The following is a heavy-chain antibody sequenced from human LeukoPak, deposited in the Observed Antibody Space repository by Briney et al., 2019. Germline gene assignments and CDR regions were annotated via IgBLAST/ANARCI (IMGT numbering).Heavy chain of an antibody. J-gene: IGHJ4*02. V-gene: IGHV1-18*01. Sequence: ASVKVSCKASGYTFTNFGVSWVRQAPGQGLEWMGWISPYNGNTYPAQKFQGRVTMTTDTPTNTAYMDLRSLRSDDTAMYYCARDAILSYYSDGSAYHGFDFWGQGTLVTVSS. CDR1: GYTFTNFG. CDR2: ISPYNGNT. CDR3: ARDAILSYYSDGSAYHGFDF. D-gene: IGHD3-22*01.